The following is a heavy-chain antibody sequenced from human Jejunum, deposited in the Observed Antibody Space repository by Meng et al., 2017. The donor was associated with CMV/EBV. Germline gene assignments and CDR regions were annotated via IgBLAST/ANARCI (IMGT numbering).Heavy chain of an antibody. CDR3: ARPHGYSYRDAFDI. CDR2: IYYSGYT. D-gene: IGHD5-18*01. J-gene: IGHJ3*02. V-gene: IGHV4-59*01. CDR1: GGSISGYY. Sequence: SGGSISGYYWSWIRQPPGKGLEWIGYIYYSGYTKYNPSLKSRVTISVDTSKNQFSLNLNSVTAADTAMYYCARPHGYSYRDAFDIWGQGTKVTVSS.